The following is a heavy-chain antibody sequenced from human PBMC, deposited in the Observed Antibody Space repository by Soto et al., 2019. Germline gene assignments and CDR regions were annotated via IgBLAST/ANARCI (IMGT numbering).Heavy chain of an antibody. Sequence: ASVKVSCKASGYTFTSYDINWVRQATGQGLEWMGWMNPNSGNTGYAQKFQGRVTMTRNTSISTAYMELSSLRSEDTAVYYCARDSRIATPNNWFDPWGQGTLVTVSS. D-gene: IGHD6-13*01. J-gene: IGHJ5*02. CDR1: GYTFTSYD. CDR3: ARDSRIATPNNWFDP. V-gene: IGHV1-8*01. CDR2: MNPNSGNT.